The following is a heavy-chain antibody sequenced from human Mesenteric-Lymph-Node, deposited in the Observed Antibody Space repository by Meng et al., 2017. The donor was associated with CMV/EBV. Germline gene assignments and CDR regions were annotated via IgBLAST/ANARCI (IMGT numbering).Heavy chain of an antibody. CDR2: INPNSGGT. D-gene: IGHD6-13*01. V-gene: IGHV1-2*02. CDR1: GYTFTGYY. CDR3: ARVLYSSSWYSWFDP. Sequence: SGYTFTGYYMHWVRQAPGQGLEWMRWINPNSGGTNYAQKFQGRVTMTRDTSISTAYMELSRLRSDDTAVYYCARVLYSSSWYSWFDPWGQGTLVTVSS. J-gene: IGHJ5*02.